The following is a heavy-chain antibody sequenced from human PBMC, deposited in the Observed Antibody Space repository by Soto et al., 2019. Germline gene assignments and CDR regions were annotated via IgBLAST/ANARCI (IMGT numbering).Heavy chain of an antibody. CDR3: ARDVGVVVAELDY. CDR1: GFTFSSYG. D-gene: IGHD6-19*01. CDR2: IWYDGSKT. J-gene: IGHJ4*02. V-gene: IGHV3-33*01. Sequence: QVQLVESGGGVAQPGRSLRLSCAASGFTFSSYGMHWVRQAPGKGLEWVAVIWYDGSKTYYADYVKGRFTIFRDNSKNTVYLQMNSLSAEDTAVYYCARDVGVVVAELDYWGQGILVTVSS.